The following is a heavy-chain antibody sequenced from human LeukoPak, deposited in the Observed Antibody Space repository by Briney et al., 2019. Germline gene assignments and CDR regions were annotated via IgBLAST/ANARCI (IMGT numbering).Heavy chain of an antibody. J-gene: IGHJ5*02. CDR3: VKGRCSSSCNWFDP. CDR2: ISSNGGST. V-gene: IGHV3-64D*06. Sequence: GGSLRLSCAASGFTFSSYWMHWVRQAPGKGLEYVSAISSNGGSTYYADSVKGRFTISRDNSKNTLHLQMSSLRAEDTAVYYCVKGRCSSSCNWFDPWGQGTLVTVSS. D-gene: IGHD6-13*01. CDR1: GFTFSSYW.